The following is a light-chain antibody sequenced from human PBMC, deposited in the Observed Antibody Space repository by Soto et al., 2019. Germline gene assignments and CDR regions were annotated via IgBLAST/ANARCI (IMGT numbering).Light chain of an antibody. CDR3: SSYTTSSTLV. V-gene: IGLV2-14*01. J-gene: IGLJ3*02. CDR1: NRDVGSYNL. Sequence: QSALTQPASVSGSPGQSITIACTGTNRDVGSYNLVSWYQQRPGEAPKLIISEVRNRPSGISYRFTGSKSGNTASLTISGLQAEDEADYYCSSYTTSSTLVFGGGTQLT. CDR2: EVR.